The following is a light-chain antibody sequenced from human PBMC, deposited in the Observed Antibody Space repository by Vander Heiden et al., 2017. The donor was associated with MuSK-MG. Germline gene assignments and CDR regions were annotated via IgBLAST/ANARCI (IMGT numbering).Light chain of an antibody. J-gene: IGKJ4*01. V-gene: IGKV4-1*01. CDR3: QQADSTPLA. Sequence: DSVVIQCPDSLAASLGGMPWMNCNSSQRLVYSSNNKNHLAWYQQNPGQPPTLPISWASTREPGLPDGSSGSGSGPDFTLTISGLQADDVAVSYCQQADSTPLAFGGGTKVEIK. CDR1: QRLVYSSNNKNH. CDR2: WAS.